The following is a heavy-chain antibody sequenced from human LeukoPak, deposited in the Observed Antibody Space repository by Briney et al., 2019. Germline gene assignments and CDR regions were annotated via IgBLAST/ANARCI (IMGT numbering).Heavy chain of an antibody. D-gene: IGHD3-22*01. CDR2: IYYSGST. CDR3: AREGSGYYPLYYFDY. J-gene: IGHJ4*02. Sequence: PSETLSLTCTVSGGSISSYHWSWIRQPPGKGLEWIGYIYYSGSTNYNPSLKSRVTISVDTSKNQFSLKLSSVTTADTAVYYCAREGSGYYPLYYFDYWGQGTLVTVSS. CDR1: GGSISSYH. V-gene: IGHV4-59*01.